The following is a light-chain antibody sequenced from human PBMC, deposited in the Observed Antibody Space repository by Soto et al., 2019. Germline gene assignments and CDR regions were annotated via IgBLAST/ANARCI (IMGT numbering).Light chain of an antibody. CDR2: DAS. CDR1: QNIRNW. Sequence: DIQVTQSPSTLSASVGASGTITCRASQNIRNWLAWYQQKPGKAPNTLIYDASSLKSGVPARFSGSGSGTEFNLTISSMQPDDLATYYCQQYHGFSRTFGQGTKVDI. J-gene: IGKJ1*01. CDR3: QQYHGFSRT. V-gene: IGKV1-5*01.